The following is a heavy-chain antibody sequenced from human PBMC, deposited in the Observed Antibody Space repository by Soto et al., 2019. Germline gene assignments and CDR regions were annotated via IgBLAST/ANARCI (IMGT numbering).Heavy chain of an antibody. CDR3: ARDLDAYNSTGY. V-gene: IGHV1-3*01. D-gene: IGHD1-1*01. Sequence: QVQLVQSGADVKRPGASVKVSCKASGYIFTSLAMHWVRQAPGQRLEWMRWINPGNGNTKYSQSFQGRVTITRDTSASTAYMELSSLRSEDTAVYFCARDLDAYNSTGYWGQGTLVTVSS. CDR1: GYIFTSLA. J-gene: IGHJ4*02. CDR2: INPGNGNT.